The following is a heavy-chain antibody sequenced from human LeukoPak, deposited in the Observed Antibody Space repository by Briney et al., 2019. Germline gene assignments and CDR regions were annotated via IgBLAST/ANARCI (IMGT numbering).Heavy chain of an antibody. CDR2: IYYSGTT. CDR1: GGSISSGDYY. V-gene: IGHV4-61*08. Sequence: SETLSLTCTVSGGSISSGDYYWSWIRQPPGKGLEWIGYIYYSGTTNYNPSLKSRVTISVDTSKNQFSLKLSSVTAADTAVYYCTRLKGPAENPQIYWFDPWGQGTLVTVFS. CDR3: TRLKGPAENPQIYWFDP. J-gene: IGHJ5*02.